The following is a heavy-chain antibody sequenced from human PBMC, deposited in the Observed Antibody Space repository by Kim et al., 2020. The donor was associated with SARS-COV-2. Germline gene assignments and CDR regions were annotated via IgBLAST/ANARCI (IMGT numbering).Heavy chain of an antibody. CDR3: ARHSRWLVHEESWFDP. J-gene: IGHJ5*02. CDR1: GYSFTSYW. Sequence: GESLKISCKGSGYSFTSYWISWVRQMPGKGLEWMGRIDPSDSYTNYSPSFQGHVTISADKSISTAYLQWSSLKASDTAMYYCARHSRWLVHEESWFDPWGQGTLVTVSS. V-gene: IGHV5-10-1*01. CDR2: IDPSDSYT. D-gene: IGHD6-19*01.